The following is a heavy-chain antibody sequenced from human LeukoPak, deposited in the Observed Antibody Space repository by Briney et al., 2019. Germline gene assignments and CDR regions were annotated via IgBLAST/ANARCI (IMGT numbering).Heavy chain of an antibody. V-gene: IGHV4-59*01. CDR3: ARGFYWFDP. CDR1: GGSISNYY. CDR2: IFYTGST. J-gene: IGHJ5*02. Sequence: PSETLSLTCTVSGGSISNYYWNWIRQSPGMGLEWIGYIFYTGSTNYNPSLRSRVTISVDTSKKQFSLKLSSVIAADTAVYYCARGFYWFDPWGQGTLVTVSS.